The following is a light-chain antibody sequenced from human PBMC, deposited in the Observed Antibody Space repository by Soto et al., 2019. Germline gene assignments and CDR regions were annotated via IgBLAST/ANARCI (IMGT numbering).Light chain of an antibody. CDR3: QQYGSSPPLT. J-gene: IGKJ3*01. CDR1: QSVSSSY. V-gene: IGKV3-20*01. CDR2: GAS. Sequence: EIVLTQSPGTLSLSPGERATLSCRASQSVSSSYLAWYQQKPGEAPRLLIYGASIRATGIPDRFSGSGSGTDFTLTISRLEPEDFAVYYCQQYGSSPPLTFGPGTKVDIK.